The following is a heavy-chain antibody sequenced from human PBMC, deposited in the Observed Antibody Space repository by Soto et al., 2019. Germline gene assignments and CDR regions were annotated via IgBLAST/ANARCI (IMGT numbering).Heavy chain of an antibody. CDR3: ARERYFDWLYYYYYGMDV. J-gene: IGHJ6*02. CDR2: IYWDDDK. V-gene: IGHV2-70*11. CDR1: GVSISSGGYS. D-gene: IGHD3-9*01. Sequence: TLSLTCAVSGVSISSGGYSWSWIRQPPGKALEWLARIYWDDDKHYSTSLKSRLTIPKDTSKNQVVLTMTNMDPVDTATYYCARERYFDWLYYYYYGMDVWGQGTTVTVSS.